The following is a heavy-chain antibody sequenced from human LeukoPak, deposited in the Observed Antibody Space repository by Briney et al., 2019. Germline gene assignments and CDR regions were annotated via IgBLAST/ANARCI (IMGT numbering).Heavy chain of an antibody. V-gene: IGHV4-61*02. CDR2: IYTSGST. J-gene: IGHJ6*03. CDR1: GGSISSGSYY. D-gene: IGHD1-26*01. Sequence: PSETLSLTCTVSGGSISSGSYYWSWIRQPAGKGLEWIGRIYTSGSTNYNPSLKSRVTISVDTSKNQFSLKLSSVTAADTAVYYCARVSPPEGATTMNYYYYMDVWGKGTTVTVSS. CDR3: ARVSPPEGATTMNYYYYMDV.